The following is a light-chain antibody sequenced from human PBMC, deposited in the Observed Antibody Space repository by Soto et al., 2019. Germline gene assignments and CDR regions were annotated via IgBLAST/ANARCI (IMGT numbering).Light chain of an antibody. J-gene: IGKJ5*01. CDR3: QQYNNWPPIT. Sequence: ERVMTQSPATLSVSPEEIATLSCRASQSVSTNLAWYQQKPGQAPRLLIYYASTRATGIPARFSGSGSGTEFTLTISSLQSEDFALYYCQQYNNWPPITFGQGTRLEIK. V-gene: IGKV3-15*01. CDR2: YAS. CDR1: QSVSTN.